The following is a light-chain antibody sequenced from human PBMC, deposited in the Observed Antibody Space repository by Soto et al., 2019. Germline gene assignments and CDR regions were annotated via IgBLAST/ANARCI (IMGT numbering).Light chain of an antibody. V-gene: IGKV3-20*01. CDR2: GAS. CDR3: QHYQSGHPIT. CDR1: QSVGTR. J-gene: IGKJ5*01. Sequence: EFLLPQSPDSLFLSPSGNADLSGNAAQSVGTRLAWYQHKTGQAPRLLISGASSRATGIPDRFTGSGSETSFTLTISRLEPEDFALYYCQHYQSGHPITFGQGTRLEIK.